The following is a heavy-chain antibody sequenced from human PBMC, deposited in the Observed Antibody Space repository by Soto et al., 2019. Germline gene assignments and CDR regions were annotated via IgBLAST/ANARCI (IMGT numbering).Heavy chain of an antibody. D-gene: IGHD3-10*01. J-gene: IGHJ4*02. CDR3: ARNGRGVGGDPGDY. Sequence: QLQLQESGPGLVKPSETLSLTCTVSGGSISSSSYYWGWIRQPPGKGMEWIGSIYYSGSTYYNPSLKSRVTISVDTSKNQFSLKLSSVTAADTAVYYCARNGRGVGGDPGDYWGQGTLVTVSS. CDR2: IYYSGST. V-gene: IGHV4-39*01. CDR1: GGSISSSSYY.